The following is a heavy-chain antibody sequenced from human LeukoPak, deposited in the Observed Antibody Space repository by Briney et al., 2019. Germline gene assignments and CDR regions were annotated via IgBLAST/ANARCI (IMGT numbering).Heavy chain of an antibody. CDR1: GFTFDDYA. CDR2: ISWDGGST. V-gene: IGHV3-43D*03. CDR3: AKGLLSSWFYNWFDP. J-gene: IGHJ5*02. D-gene: IGHD6-13*01. Sequence: GGSLRLSCAASGFTFDDYAMHWVRQAPGKGLEWVSLISWDGGSTYYADSVKGRFTISRDNSKNSLYLQMNSLRAEDTALYYCAKGLLSSWFYNWFDPWGQGTLVTVSS.